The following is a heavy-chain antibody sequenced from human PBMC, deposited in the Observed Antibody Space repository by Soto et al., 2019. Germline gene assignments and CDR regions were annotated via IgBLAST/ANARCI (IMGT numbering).Heavy chain of an antibody. CDR3: ARTAPPGYCSSTSCLSPRYYYYGMDV. CDR2: INPSGGST. V-gene: IGHV1-46*01. CDR1: GYTFTSYY. J-gene: IGHJ6*02. Sequence: QVQLVQSGAEVTKPGASVKVSCKASGYTFTSYYMHWVRQAPGQGLEWMGIINPSGGSTSYAQKFQGRVTMTRDTSTSTVYMELSSLRSEDTAVYYCARTAPPGYCSSTSCLSPRYYYYGMDVWGQGTTVTVSS. D-gene: IGHD2-2*01.